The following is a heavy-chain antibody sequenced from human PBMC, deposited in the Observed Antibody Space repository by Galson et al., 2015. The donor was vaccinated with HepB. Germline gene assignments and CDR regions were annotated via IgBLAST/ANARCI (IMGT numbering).Heavy chain of an antibody. CDR1: GFTVSSNY. J-gene: IGHJ4*02. Sequence: SLRLSCAASGFTVSSNYMSWVRQAPGKGLEWVSVTYRGGTTYYADSVKGRFTTSRDNSKNTLYLQMNSVRADDTAVYYCTFFNLTGTRTWDCWGQGTLVTVSS. CDR2: TYRGGTT. V-gene: IGHV3-53*01. CDR3: TFFNLTGTRTWDC. D-gene: IGHD1-20*01.